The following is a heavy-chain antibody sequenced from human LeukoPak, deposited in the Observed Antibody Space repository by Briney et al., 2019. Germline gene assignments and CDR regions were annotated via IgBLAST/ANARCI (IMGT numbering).Heavy chain of an antibody. CDR1: GGSISSSSYY. CDR2: IYYSGST. D-gene: IGHD5-18*01. J-gene: IGHJ4*02. CDR3: ARDYLVVDTAMVKAPSYFDY. V-gene: IGHV4-39*07. Sequence: SETLSLTCTVSGGSISSSSYYWGWIRQPPGKGLEWIGNIYYSGSTYYNPSLKSRVTISVDTSKNQFSLKLSSVTAADTAVYYCARDYLVVDTAMVKAPSYFDYWGQGTLVTVSS.